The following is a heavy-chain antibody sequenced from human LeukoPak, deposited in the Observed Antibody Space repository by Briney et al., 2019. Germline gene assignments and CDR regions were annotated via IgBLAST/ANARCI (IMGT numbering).Heavy chain of an antibody. D-gene: IGHD6-19*01. V-gene: IGHV3-33*08. J-gene: IGHJ4*02. CDR3: ARDENSSGWYGEDFDY. CDR2: IWYDGSNK. CDR1: GFTFSSYA. Sequence: GGSLRLSCAASGFTFSSYAMTWVRQAPGKGLEWVAVIWYDGSNKYYADSVKGRFTISRDNSKNTLYLQMNSLRAEDTAVYYCARDENSSGWYGEDFDYWGQGTLVTVSS.